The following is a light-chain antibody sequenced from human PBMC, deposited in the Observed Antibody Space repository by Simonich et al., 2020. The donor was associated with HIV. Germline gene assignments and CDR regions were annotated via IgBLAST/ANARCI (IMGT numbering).Light chain of an antibody. CDR2: DAS. CDR1: QSVTSN. V-gene: IGKV3-15*01. J-gene: IGKJ4*01. Sequence: IVMTQSPATLSVSPGERATLSCRASQSVTSNLAWYQQKPGQAPRLLIYDASPRATGIPARFSGSGSGTEFTLTISSMQSEDCAVYYCQQYNNRPLTFGGGTKVEIK. CDR3: QQYNNRPLT.